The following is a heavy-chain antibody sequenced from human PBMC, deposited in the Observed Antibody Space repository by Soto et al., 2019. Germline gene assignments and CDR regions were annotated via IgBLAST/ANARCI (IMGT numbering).Heavy chain of an antibody. V-gene: IGHV3-64*04. Sequence: PGGSLRLSCSASGFTFSNYAIHWVRQAPGEGLEYVSAISSNGGTTYYADSVKGRFTISRDNSKNTLYLQMNSLRAEDTAVYYCAKSEKAVADSKGYGGPIDYWRQRTLVTVSS. CDR1: GFTFSNYA. CDR2: ISSNGGTT. CDR3: AKSEKAVADSKGYGGPIDY. J-gene: IGHJ4*02. D-gene: IGHD6-19*01.